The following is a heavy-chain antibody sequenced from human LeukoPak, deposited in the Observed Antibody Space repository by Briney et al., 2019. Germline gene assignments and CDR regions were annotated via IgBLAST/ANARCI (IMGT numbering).Heavy chain of an antibody. CDR3: TREAGAVIDY. Sequence: PGGSLRLSCTASGFSSGAYAVTWVRQAPGKGLEWVANIKQDGSEKYYLDSVKGRFTIPRDNAKNSLYLQMNSLRAEDTAVYFCTREAGAVIDYWGRGPLVTFSS. V-gene: IGHV3-7*01. J-gene: IGHJ4*02. CDR2: IKQDGSEK. D-gene: IGHD3-10*01. CDR1: GFSSGAYA.